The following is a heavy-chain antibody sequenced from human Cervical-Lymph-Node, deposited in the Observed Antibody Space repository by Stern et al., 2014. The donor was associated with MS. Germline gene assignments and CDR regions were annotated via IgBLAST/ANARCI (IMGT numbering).Heavy chain of an antibody. CDR1: GLTSTTYS. D-gene: IGHD2-15*01. CDR3: ARDSGSGMLYYFDF. Sequence: VESGGSLRLSCAVSGLTSTTYSLNWVRQAPGKGLEWVSYISSSSSTIHYADSVKGRFAISRDNAKNSLYLQMNSLRAEDTAVYYCARDSGSGMLYYFDFWGQGSLVAVSS. J-gene: IGHJ4*02. V-gene: IGHV3-48*01. CDR2: ISSSSSTI.